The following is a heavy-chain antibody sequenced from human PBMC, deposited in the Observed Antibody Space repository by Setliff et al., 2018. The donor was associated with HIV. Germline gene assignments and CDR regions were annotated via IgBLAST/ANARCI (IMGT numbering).Heavy chain of an antibody. D-gene: IGHD4-17*01. J-gene: IGHJ3*01. CDR3: ARVQMAYAAFDV. Sequence: SETLSLTCTDSGGSISTYYWSWIRQHPGKGLEWIGSIYFTGSSDNNPSLKSRVNLSVDTSKHQFSLKLSSVTAADTAVYYCARVQMAYAAFDVWGQGTMVTVSS. V-gene: IGHV4-59*01. CDR2: IYFTGSS. CDR1: GGSISTYY.